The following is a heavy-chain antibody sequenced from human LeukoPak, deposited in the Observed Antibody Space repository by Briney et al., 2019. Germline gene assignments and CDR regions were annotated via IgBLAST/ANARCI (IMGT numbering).Heavy chain of an antibody. D-gene: IGHD3-10*01. J-gene: IGHJ4*02. CDR3: AKDSPLHGSGTFYDY. Sequence: GGSLRLSCAASGFTFEDYTMHWVRQIPGKGLEWVSLISWDGGTTYYADSVKGRFTVSRDNNRNSLYLQMNSLRAEDTALYYCAKDSPLHGSGTFYDYWGQGTLVTVSS. CDR1: GFTFEDYT. CDR2: ISWDGGTT. V-gene: IGHV3-43*01.